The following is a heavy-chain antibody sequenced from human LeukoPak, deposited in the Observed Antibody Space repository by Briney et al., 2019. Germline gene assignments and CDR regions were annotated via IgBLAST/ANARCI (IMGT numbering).Heavy chain of an antibody. CDR2: ISSSSSYI. V-gene: IGHV3-21*01. J-gene: IGHJ6*02. CDR1: GFTFSSYS. D-gene: IGHD3-3*01. CDR3: AREGNWYYDFWSGYYTTQYYYYGMDV. Sequence: GGSLRLSCAASGFTFSSYSMNWVRQAPGKGLEWASSISSSSSYIYYADSVKGRFTISRDNAKNSLYLQMNSLRAEDTAVYYCAREGNWYYDFWSGYYTTQYYYYGMDVWGQGTTVTVSS.